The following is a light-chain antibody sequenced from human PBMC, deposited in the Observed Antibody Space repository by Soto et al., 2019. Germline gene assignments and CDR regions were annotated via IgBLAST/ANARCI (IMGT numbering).Light chain of an antibody. CDR1: GIGSKS. CDR3: QVWDSIGGQHV. Sequence: SYELTQPPSVSVAPGQTARITCGGDGIGSKSVHWYQQKPGQAPVLVIHYDSDRPSGIPERLSGSNSGNTATLTISRVEAGDEAEYYCQVWDSIGGQHVFGTGTKLTVL. V-gene: IGLV3-21*04. CDR2: YDS. J-gene: IGLJ1*01.